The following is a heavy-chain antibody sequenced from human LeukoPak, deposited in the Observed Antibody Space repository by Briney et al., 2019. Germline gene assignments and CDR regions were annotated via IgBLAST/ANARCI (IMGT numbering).Heavy chain of an antibody. V-gene: IGHV3-30*04. D-gene: IGHD6-13*01. CDR2: ISFDGSNQ. Sequence: PGGSLRLSCAASGFTFNTYAMHWVRQAPGKGLEWVAVISFDGSNQYYADSVKGRFTISRDNSKNTLYLQMNSLRAEDAAVYYCAKKLGIPGYTSSWPPADYWGQGTLVTVSS. J-gene: IGHJ4*02. CDR3: AKKLGIPGYTSSWPPADY. CDR1: GFTFNTYA.